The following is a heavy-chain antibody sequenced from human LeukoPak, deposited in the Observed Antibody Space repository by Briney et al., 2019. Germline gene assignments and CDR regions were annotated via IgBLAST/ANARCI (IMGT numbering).Heavy chain of an antibody. V-gene: IGHV4-38-2*02. CDR3: ARVGYSGSYYHAFEI. Sequence: SETLSLTCTVPGYSMDSGFYWGWIRQPPGKGLEWIANIYHSGSTYYNPSLQSRVNISVDTSKNQFSLNLATVAATDTAMYYCARVGYSGSYYHAFEIWGQGTMVTVSS. D-gene: IGHD1-26*01. J-gene: IGHJ3*02. CDR1: GYSMDSGFY. CDR2: IYHSGST.